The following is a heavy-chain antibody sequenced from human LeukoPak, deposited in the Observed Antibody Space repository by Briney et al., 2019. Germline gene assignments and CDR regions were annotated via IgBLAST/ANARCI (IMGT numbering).Heavy chain of an antibody. Sequence: SETLSLTCTVSGGSISSYYWSWIRQPAGKGLEWIGRIYTSGSTNYNPSLKSRVTISVDKSKNQFSLKLSSVPAADTAVYYCASMRTAVRYSSGWYDYWGQGTLVTVSS. J-gene: IGHJ4*02. CDR2: IYTSGST. CDR1: GGSISSYY. CDR3: ASMRTAVRYSSGWYDY. D-gene: IGHD6-19*01. V-gene: IGHV4-4*07.